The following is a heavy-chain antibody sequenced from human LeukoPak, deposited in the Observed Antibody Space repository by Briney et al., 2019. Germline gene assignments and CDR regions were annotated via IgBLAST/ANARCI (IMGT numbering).Heavy chain of an antibody. CDR3: AKRDLGY. Sequence: GGSLRLSCAASGFTFSTYAMSWVRQAPGKGLEWVSTISSSGGSTYYADSVKGRFTISRDNSKNTVFLQMDSLRAEDTAVYYCAKRDLGYWGQGTLVTVFS. CDR2: ISSSGGST. J-gene: IGHJ4*02. V-gene: IGHV3-23*01. CDR1: GFTFSTYA.